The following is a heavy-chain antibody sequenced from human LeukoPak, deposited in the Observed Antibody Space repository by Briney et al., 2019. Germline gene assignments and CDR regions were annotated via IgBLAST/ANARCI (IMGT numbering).Heavy chain of an antibody. D-gene: IGHD3-22*01. CDR3: ARDGFYYDNSGYYY. J-gene: IGHJ4*02. CDR1: GGSFSSYY. V-gene: IGHV4-4*07. Sequence: SETLSLTCTVSGGSFSSYYWSWIRQPAGKGLEWIGRIYASGGTNYNPSLKSRVSMSVDTSKKQFSLKLSSVTAADTAVYYCARDGFYYDNSGYYYWGQGALVTVSS. CDR2: IYASGGT.